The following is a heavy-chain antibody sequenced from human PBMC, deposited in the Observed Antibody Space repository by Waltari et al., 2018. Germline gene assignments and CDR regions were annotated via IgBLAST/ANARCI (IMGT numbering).Heavy chain of an antibody. D-gene: IGHD1-20*01. J-gene: IGHJ5*02. CDR3: ARDITGRGWFDP. V-gene: IGHV4-34*01. CDR1: GGSFSGYY. Sequence: QVQLQQWGAGLLKPSEALSLTCAVYGGSFSGYYWSWTRQPPGKGLEWIGEINHSGSTNYNPSLKSRVTISVDTSKNQFSLKLSSVTAADTAVYYCARDITGRGWFDPWGQGTLVTVSS. CDR2: INHSGST.